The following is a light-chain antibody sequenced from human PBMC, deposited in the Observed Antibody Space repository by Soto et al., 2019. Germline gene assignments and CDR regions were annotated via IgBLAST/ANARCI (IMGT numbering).Light chain of an antibody. J-gene: IGKJ4*01. Sequence: IVLTQSPATLSLSPGERASLSCRASQTVGKALAWYQVRPGQAPRLLIFDASTRATGVPPRFSGSRSGSDFTLTISSLDPEDFALYYCQQRSAWPFTFGGGTSVLIK. CDR1: QTVGKA. V-gene: IGKV3-11*01. CDR3: QQRSAWPFT. CDR2: DAS.